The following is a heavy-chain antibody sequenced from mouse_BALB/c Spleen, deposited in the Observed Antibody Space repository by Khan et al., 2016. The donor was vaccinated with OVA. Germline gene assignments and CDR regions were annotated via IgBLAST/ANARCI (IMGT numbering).Heavy chain of an antibody. CDR3: ARDRIDY. CDR2: INPSSGHT. J-gene: IGHJ2*01. Sequence: QVRLQQSGAERAKPGASVKMSCKASGYTFSNYWIHWVKQRPGQGLEWIGYINPSSGHTYYNQTFNDKATLTTDKSSSTAYMQLSSLTSEDSAVYYCARDRIDYWGQGTTLTVSS. V-gene: IGHV1-7*01. CDR1: GYTFSNYW.